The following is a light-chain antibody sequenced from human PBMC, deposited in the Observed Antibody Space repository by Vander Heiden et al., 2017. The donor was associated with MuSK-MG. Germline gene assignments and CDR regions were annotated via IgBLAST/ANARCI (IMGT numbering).Light chain of an antibody. CDR1: QSISSY. CDR2: AAS. V-gene: IGKV1-39*01. Sequence: DIQMTQSPSSLSASLGDRVTITCRARQSISSYLNWYQQKPGKAPKLLIYAASNLQSGVPTRFSGSGSGTDFTLTISSLQPGDFATYYCQQSYNTPLTFGAGTKVEIK. CDR3: QQSYNTPLT. J-gene: IGKJ4*01.